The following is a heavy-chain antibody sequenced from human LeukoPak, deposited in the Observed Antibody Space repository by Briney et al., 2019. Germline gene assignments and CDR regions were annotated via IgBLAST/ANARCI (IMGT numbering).Heavy chain of an antibody. D-gene: IGHD1-26*01. Sequence: GGSLRLSCAASGFTFSSYSMNWVRQAPGKGLEWVSSISSSSSYIYYADSVKGRFTISRDNAENSLYLQMNSLRAEDTAVYYCARGAPDLVDYWGQGTLVTVSS. CDR3: ARGAPDLVDY. J-gene: IGHJ4*02. CDR1: GFTFSSYS. V-gene: IGHV3-21*01. CDR2: ISSSSSYI.